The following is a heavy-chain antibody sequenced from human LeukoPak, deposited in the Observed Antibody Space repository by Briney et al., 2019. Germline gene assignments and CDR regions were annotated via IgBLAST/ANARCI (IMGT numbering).Heavy chain of an antibody. J-gene: IGHJ3*02. D-gene: IGHD4/OR15-4a*01. CDR3: ARDRRLWAFDI. Sequence: SETLSLTCTVSGGSISSYYWSWIRQPPGKGLEWIGYIYCSGSTNYNPSLKSRVTISVDTSKNQFSLKLSSVTAADTAVYYCARDRRLWAFDIWGQGTMVTVSS. V-gene: IGHV4-59*01. CDR1: GGSISSYY. CDR2: IYCSGST.